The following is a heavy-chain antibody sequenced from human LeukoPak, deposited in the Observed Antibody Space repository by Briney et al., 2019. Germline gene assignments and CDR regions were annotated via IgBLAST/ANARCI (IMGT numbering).Heavy chain of an antibody. CDR2: IIPIFAIT. V-gene: IGHV1-69*04. Sequence: GASVKVSCKASGGTFSRYAINWVRQAPGQGLQWMGRIIPIFAITNSAQKFQGRVTITADKSTSTAYMELSSLRSEDTAVYYCARGEVVDTAMVLDYWGQGTLVTVSS. D-gene: IGHD5-18*01. CDR1: GGTFSRYA. CDR3: ARGEVVDTAMVLDY. J-gene: IGHJ4*02.